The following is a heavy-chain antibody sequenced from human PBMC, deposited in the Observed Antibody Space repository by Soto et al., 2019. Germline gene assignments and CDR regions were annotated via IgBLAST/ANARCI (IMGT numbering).Heavy chain of an antibody. CDR3: ARVRDPTPYDILTGYYPKAFDY. Sequence: ASVKVSCKASGYTFTSYGISWVRQAPGQGLEWMGWISAYNGNTNYAQKLQGRATMTTDTSTSTAYMELRSLRSDDTAVYYCARVRDPTPYDILTGYYPKAFDYWGQGTLVTVSS. CDR2: ISAYNGNT. CDR1: GYTFTSYG. J-gene: IGHJ4*02. V-gene: IGHV1-18*04. D-gene: IGHD3-9*01.